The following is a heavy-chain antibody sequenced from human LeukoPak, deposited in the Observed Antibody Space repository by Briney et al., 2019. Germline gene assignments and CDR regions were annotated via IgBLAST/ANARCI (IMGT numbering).Heavy chain of an antibody. V-gene: IGHV5-51*01. CDR2: IYPGDSDT. J-gene: IGHJ6*03. Sequence: GESLKISCKGSGYSFTSYWIGWVRQMPGKGLEWMGIIYPGDSDTRYSPSFQGQVTISADKSISTAYLQWSSLKASDTAMYYCARYQSGSYPYYYYYYMDVWGKRTTVTVSS. CDR3: ARYQSGSYPYYYYYYMDV. CDR1: GYSFTSYW. D-gene: IGHD1-26*01.